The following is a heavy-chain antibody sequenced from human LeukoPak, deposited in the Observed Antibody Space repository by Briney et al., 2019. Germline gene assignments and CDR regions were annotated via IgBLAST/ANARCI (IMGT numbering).Heavy chain of an antibody. CDR1: GGSISSGGYP. CDR2: IYHSGST. J-gene: IGHJ3*02. CDR3: ARGGVEYYGSGSYYWAFDI. Sequence: SETLSLTCAVSGGSISSGGYPWSWIRQPPGKGLEWIGYIYHSGSTYYNPSLKSRVTISVDRSKNQFSLKLSSVTAADTAVYYCARGGVEYYGSGSYYWAFDIWGQGTMVTVSS. V-gene: IGHV4-30-2*01. D-gene: IGHD3-10*01.